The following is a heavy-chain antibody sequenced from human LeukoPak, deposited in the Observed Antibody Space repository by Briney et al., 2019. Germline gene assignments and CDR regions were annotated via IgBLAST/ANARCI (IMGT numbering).Heavy chain of an antibody. CDR3: AKDRYASSAYYFED. V-gene: IGHV3-23*01. J-gene: IGHJ4*02. Sequence: QPGGSLRLSCAASGFTFSSYAMSWVRQAPGRGLEWVSVISGSGSRTSYADSVKGRFTISRDNSKNTLYLQMNSLRAEDTATYYCAKDRYASSAYYFEDWGQGTLVTVSS. CDR1: GFTFSSYA. D-gene: IGHD3-22*01. CDR2: ISGSGSRT.